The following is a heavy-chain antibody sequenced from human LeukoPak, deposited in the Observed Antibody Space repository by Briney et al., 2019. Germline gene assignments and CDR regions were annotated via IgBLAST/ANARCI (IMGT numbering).Heavy chain of an antibody. CDR1: GFSFSNYV. CDR2: IMPNGETR. J-gene: IGHJ3*02. CDR3: ARDREGGFAFDI. V-gene: IGHV3-64*01. D-gene: IGHD5-12*01. Sequence: GGSLRLSCAASGFSFSNYVMHWVRQAPGKGLEYVSAIMPNGETRGYANSMMGRFTISRDNSKNTLYLQMGSLRAEDMAIYYCARDREGGFAFDIWGQGTLVTVSS.